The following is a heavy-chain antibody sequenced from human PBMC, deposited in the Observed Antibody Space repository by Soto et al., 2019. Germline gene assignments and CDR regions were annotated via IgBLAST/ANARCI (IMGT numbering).Heavy chain of an antibody. V-gene: IGHV1-2*02. Sequence: QVQVVQSGAEVKKPGASVKISCKTSGYSFTDDYLHWVRQAPGQGLERVRWINPHSGSTNFAQKFLGRVSMTRDTSISTAYMELFGLTSDDTAIYYCARAVYCGDDCYSYGMDVWGQGTTVTVSS. CDR3: ARAVYCGDDCYSYGMDV. CDR2: INPHSGST. J-gene: IGHJ6*02. D-gene: IGHD2-21*02. CDR1: GYSFTDDY.